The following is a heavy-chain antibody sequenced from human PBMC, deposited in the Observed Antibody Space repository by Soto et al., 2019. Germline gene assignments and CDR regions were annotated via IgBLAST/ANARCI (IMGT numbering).Heavy chain of an antibody. V-gene: IGHV3-53*01. CDR3: ARMGQWRVPGDYYYGMDV. J-gene: IGHJ6*02. CDR2: IYTGGGT. D-gene: IGHD6-19*01. Sequence: EVQLVESGGCLIQPGGSLRLSCAASGLTVSSNYMNSVRQAPGKGLEWVSLIYTGGGTYYADSVKGRFTVSRDNSKNTLYLQMNSLRAEDTAVYYCARMGQWRVPGDYYYGMDVWGQGTSVTVSS. CDR1: GLTVSSNY.